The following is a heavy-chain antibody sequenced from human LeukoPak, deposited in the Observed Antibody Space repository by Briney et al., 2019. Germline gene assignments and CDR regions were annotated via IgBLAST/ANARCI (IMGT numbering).Heavy chain of an antibody. V-gene: IGHV3-53*01. CDR3: AREAIGDYYYMDV. CDR2: IYSGGST. J-gene: IGHJ6*03. D-gene: IGHD2-2*02. Sequence: PGGSLRLSCAASGFTVSSNYMSWVRQAPGKGLEWVSVIYSGGSTYYADSVKGRFTISRDNSKNTLYLQMNSLRAEDTAVYYCAREAIGDYYYMDVWGKGTTVTISS. CDR1: GFTVSSNY.